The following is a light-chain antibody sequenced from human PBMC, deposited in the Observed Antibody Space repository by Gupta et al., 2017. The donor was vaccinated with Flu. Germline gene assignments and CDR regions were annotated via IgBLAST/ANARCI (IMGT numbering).Light chain of an antibody. CDR2: GVS. Sequence: VLTQSPDSLSKSPGERVTISCEASQAVTGSQLAWYQQKSGQPPRLLISGVSTRATGVPDRFSGGGSGTYFTLTISRLEPEDFAIYFCQHLDSSPWTFGQGTKVDIK. V-gene: IGKV3-20*01. CDR1: QAVTGSQ. J-gene: IGKJ1*01. CDR3: QHLDSSPWT.